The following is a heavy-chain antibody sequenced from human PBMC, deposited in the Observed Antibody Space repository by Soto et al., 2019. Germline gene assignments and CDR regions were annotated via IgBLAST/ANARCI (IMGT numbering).Heavy chain of an antibody. D-gene: IGHD3-10*01. J-gene: IGHJ4*02. V-gene: IGHV4-59*01. CDR1: GGSIRSYY. CDR3: ARAIRRGGGFDY. CDR2: IYHRGTT. Sequence: QVQLQESGPGLVKPSETLSLTCTVSGGSIRSYYWSWIRQPPGKGLEWIGYIYHRGTTNYSPSLKSRVTISADMSKNQFSLKLSSVTAADTAVYYCARAIRRGGGFDYWGQGTLVTVSS.